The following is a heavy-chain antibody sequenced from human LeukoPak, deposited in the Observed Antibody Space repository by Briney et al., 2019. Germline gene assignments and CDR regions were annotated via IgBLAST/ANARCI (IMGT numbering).Heavy chain of an antibody. V-gene: IGHV4-59*01. CDR2: IYYSGST. J-gene: IGHJ6*03. CDR3: ARGSVEMATITPGYMDV. D-gene: IGHD5-24*01. Sequence: PSETLSLTCTVSGGSISSYYWSWTRQPPGKGLEWIGYIYYSGSTNYNPSLKSRVTISVDTSKNQFSLKLSSVTAADTAVYYCARGSVEMATITPGYMDVWGKGTTVTVSS. CDR1: GGSISSYY.